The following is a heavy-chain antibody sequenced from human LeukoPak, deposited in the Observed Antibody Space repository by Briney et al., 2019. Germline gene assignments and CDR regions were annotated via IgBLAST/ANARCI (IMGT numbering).Heavy chain of an antibody. CDR3: ARDYWSGSRTTYYDFWSGYYPYYYYGMDV. J-gene: IGHJ6*02. D-gene: IGHD3-3*01. CDR2: ISYDGSNK. CDR1: GFTFSSYG. Sequence: PGGSLRLSCAASGFTFSSYGMHWVRQAPGKGLEWVAVISYDGSNKYYADSVKGRFTISRDNSKNTLYLQMNSLRAEDTAVYYCARDYWSGSRTTYYDFWSGYYPYYYYGMDVWGQGTTVTVSS. V-gene: IGHV3-30*03.